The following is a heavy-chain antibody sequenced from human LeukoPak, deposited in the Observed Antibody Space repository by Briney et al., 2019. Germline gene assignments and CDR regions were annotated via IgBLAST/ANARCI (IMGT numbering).Heavy chain of an antibody. CDR2: INHSGST. J-gene: IGHJ6*03. V-gene: IGHV4-34*01. D-gene: IGHD2-15*01. CDR3: ARGYCSGGSCYSYYYYNYMDV. Sequence: SETLSLTCAVYGGSFSGHYWSWIRQPPGKGLEWIGEINHSGSTNYNPSLKTRVTISVDTSKNQFSLKLSSVTAADTAVYYCARGYCSGGSCYSYYYYNYMDVWGKGTTVTVS. CDR1: GGSFSGHY.